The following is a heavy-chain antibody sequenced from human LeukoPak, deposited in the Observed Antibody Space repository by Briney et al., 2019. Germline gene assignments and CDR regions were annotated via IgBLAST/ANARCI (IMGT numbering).Heavy chain of an antibody. J-gene: IGHJ4*02. CDR3: ARRPRAAVKYCSSTSCPFDY. CDR1: GYSFTSYW. D-gene: IGHD2-2*01. Sequence: GESLKISCKGSGYSFTSYWISWVRQMPGKGLEWMGRIDPSDSYTNCSPSFQGHVTISADKSISTAYLQWSSLKASDTAMYYCARRPRAAVKYCSSTSCPFDYWGQGTLVTVSS. V-gene: IGHV5-10-1*01. CDR2: IDPSDSYT.